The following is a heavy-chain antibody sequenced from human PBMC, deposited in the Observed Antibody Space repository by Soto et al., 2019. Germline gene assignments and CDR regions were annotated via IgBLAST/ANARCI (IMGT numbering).Heavy chain of an antibody. J-gene: IGHJ4*02. Sequence: TGGSLRLSCAASGFTFSSYSMNWVRQAPGKGLEWVSYISSSSSTIYYADSVKGRFTISRDNAKNSLYLQMNSLRDEDTAVYYCARDPNYYDSSGYLHYFDYWDQGTLVTVSS. CDR3: ARDPNYYDSSGYLHYFDY. CDR2: ISSSSSTI. V-gene: IGHV3-48*02. D-gene: IGHD3-22*01. CDR1: GFTFSSYS.